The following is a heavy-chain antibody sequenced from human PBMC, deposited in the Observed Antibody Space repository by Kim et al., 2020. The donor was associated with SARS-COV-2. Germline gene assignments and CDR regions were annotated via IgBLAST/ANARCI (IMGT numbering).Heavy chain of an antibody. CDR3: GRVAGAGFDT. Sequence: TTYADSVKGRFTISRDNAKNTLYLRRISRRAEDTAVNYGGRVAGAGFDTWGQGTLVTVSS. CDR2: T. V-gene: IGHV3-74*03. D-gene: IGHD2-15*01. J-gene: IGHJ5*02.